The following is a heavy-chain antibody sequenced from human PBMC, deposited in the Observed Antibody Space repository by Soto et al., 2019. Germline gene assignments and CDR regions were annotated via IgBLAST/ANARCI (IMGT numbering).Heavy chain of an antibody. CDR3: ARVGSCSGVSCYSWYYYYYYYMDV. CDR1: GYTFTSYD. CDR2: MNPNSGNT. V-gene: IGHV1-8*01. J-gene: IGHJ6*03. Sequence: QVQLVQSGAEVKKPGASVKVSCKASGYTFTSYDINWVRQATGQGLEWMGWMNPNSGNTGYAQKFQGRVTMTRNTSISTAYMELSSLRSEDTAVYYCARVGSCSGVSCYSWYYYYYYYMDVWGKGTTVTVSS. D-gene: IGHD2-15*01.